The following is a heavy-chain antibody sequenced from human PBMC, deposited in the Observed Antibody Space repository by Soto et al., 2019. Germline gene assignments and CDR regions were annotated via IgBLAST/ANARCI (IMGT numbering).Heavy chain of an antibody. CDR2: INSDGSST. Sequence: GGSLRLSCAASGFTFSSYWMHWVRQAPGKGLVWVSRINSDGSSTSYADSVKGRFTISRDNAKNTLYLQMNSLRAEDTAVYYCARGFYDSSDDAAFDIWGQGTMVTVSS. CDR3: ARGFYDSSDDAAFDI. V-gene: IGHV3-74*01. CDR1: GFTFSSYW. D-gene: IGHD3-22*01. J-gene: IGHJ3*02.